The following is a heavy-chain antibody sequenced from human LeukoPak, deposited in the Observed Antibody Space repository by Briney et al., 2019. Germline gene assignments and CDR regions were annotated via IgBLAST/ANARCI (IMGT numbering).Heavy chain of an antibody. CDR2: IYYSGST. CDR3: ARSGYYGPEHF. J-gene: IGHJ4*02. Sequence: PSQTLSLTCTVSGGSISSGDYYRSWIPQPPGKGLEWIGYIYYSGSTYYNPSLKSRITISVDTSKNQFSLKLSSVTAADTAVYYCARSGYYGPEHFWGQGTLVTVSS. CDR1: GGSISSGDYY. D-gene: IGHD6-25*01. V-gene: IGHV4-30-4*01.